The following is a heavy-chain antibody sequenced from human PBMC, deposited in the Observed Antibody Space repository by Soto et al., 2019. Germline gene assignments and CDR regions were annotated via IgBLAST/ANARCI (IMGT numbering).Heavy chain of an antibody. D-gene: IGHD2-8*02. CDR1: GFTFSSYG. J-gene: IGHJ3*02. V-gene: IGHV3-30*18. CDR2: ISYDGSNK. Sequence: GGSLRLSCAASGFTFSSYGMHWVRQAPGKGLEWVAVISYDGSNKYYADSVKGRFTISRDNSKNTLYLQMNSLRAEDTAVYYCAKEDDEGWRCRVGSEAFDIWGQGTMVTVSS. CDR3: AKEDDEGWRCRVGSEAFDI.